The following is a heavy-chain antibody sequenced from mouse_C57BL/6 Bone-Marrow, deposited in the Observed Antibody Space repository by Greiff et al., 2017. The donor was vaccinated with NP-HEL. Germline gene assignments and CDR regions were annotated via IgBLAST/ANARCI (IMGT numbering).Heavy chain of an antibody. V-gene: IGHV1-64*01. Sequence: QVHVKQPGAELVKPGASVKLSCKASGYTFTSYWMHWVKQRPGQGLEWIGMIHPNSGSTNYNEKFKSKATLTVDKSSSTAYMQLSSLTSEDSAVYYCARYWDWNAMDYWGQGTSVTVSS. D-gene: IGHD4-1*01. CDR1: GYTFTSYW. CDR3: ARYWDWNAMDY. J-gene: IGHJ4*01. CDR2: IHPNSGST.